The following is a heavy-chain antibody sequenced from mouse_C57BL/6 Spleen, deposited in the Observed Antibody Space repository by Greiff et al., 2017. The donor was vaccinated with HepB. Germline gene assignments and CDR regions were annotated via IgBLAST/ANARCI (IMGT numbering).Heavy chain of an antibody. Sequence: LQESGAELVKPGASVKMSCKASGYTFTSYWITWVKQRPGQGLEWIGDIYPGSGSTNYNEKFKSKATLTVDTSSSTAYMQLSSLTSEDSAVYYCARSYGNFFAYWGQGTLVTVSA. D-gene: IGHD2-1*01. J-gene: IGHJ3*01. CDR1: GYTFTSYW. CDR3: ARSYGNFFAY. V-gene: IGHV1-55*01. CDR2: IYPGSGST.